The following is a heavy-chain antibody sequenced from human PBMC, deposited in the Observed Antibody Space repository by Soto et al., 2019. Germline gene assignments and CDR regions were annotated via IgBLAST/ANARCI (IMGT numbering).Heavy chain of an antibody. V-gene: IGHV4-59*08. CDR2: IYYSGST. Sequence: PSETLSLTCTVSGGSISSYYWSWIRQPPGKGLEWIGYIYYSGSTNYNPSLKSRVTISVDTSKNQFSLKLSSVTAADTAVYYCARPYSGYDEIDYWGQGTLVTVSS. D-gene: IGHD5-12*01. CDR3: ARPYSGYDEIDY. CDR1: GGSISSYY. J-gene: IGHJ4*02.